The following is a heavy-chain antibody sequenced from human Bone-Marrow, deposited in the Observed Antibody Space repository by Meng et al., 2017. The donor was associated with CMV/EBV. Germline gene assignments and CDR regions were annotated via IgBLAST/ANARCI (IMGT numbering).Heavy chain of an antibody. CDR2: INHSGST. V-gene: IGHV4-34*01. CDR3: ARGGARGWYYDSSGYKPPLDY. D-gene: IGHD3-22*01. Sequence: SATLSLTCAVYGGSFSGYYWSWIRQPPGKGLEWIGEINHSGSTNYNPSLKSRVTISVDTSKNQFSLKLSSVTAADTAVYYCARGGARGWYYDSSGYKPPLDYWGQGTLVTVSS. CDR1: GGSFSGYY. J-gene: IGHJ4*02.